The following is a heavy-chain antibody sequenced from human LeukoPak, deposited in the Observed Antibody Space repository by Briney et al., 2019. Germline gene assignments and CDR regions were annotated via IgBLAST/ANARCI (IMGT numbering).Heavy chain of an antibody. V-gene: IGHV3-9*01. D-gene: IGHD3-16*01. CDR2: ISWNSGSI. J-gene: IGHJ4*02. CDR1: GFTFDDYA. Sequence: PGGSLRLSCAASGFTFDDYAMHWVRQAPGKGLEWVSGISWNSGSIGYADSVKGRFTISRDNAKNSLYLQMNSLRAEDTALYYCAKDLAALWGMETHRGYYFDYWGQGTLVTVSS. CDR3: AKDLAALWGMETHRGYYFDY.